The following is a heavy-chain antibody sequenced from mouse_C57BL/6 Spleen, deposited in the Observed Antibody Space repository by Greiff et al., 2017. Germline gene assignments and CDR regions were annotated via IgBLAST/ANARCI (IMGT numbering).Heavy chain of an antibody. V-gene: IGHV14-1*01. CDR2: IDPEDGDT. J-gene: IGHJ3*01. D-gene: IGHD4-1*01. CDR1: GFNIKDYY. CDR3: TLTGTGFAY. Sequence: EVKLQQSGAELVRPGASVKLSCTASGFNIKDYYMHWVKQRPEQGLEWIGRIDPEDGDTEYAPKFQGKATMTADTSSNTAYLQLSSLTSEDTAVYYCTLTGTGFAYWGQGTLVTVSA.